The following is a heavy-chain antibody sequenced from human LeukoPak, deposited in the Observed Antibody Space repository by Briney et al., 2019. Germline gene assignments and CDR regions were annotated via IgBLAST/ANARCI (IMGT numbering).Heavy chain of an antibody. V-gene: IGHV3-23*01. CDR2: ISGSGSGT. CDR1: GFTFSSYV. D-gene: IGHD2/OR15-2a*01. J-gene: IGHJ4*02. CDR3: ARNRPPIDY. Sequence: RAGGSLRLSCEASGFTFSSYVMSWVRQAPGKGLEWVSTISGSGSGTYYADSVKGRFTISRDNAKNSLYLQMNSLRAEDTAVYYCARNRPPIDYWGQGTLVTVSS.